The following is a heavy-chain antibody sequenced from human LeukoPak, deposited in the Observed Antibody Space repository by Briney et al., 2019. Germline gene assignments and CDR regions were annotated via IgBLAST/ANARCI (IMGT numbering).Heavy chain of an antibody. J-gene: IGHJ5*02. CDR2: IIPIFGTA. CDR3: ARQVSPLGYCSSTSCYNWFDP. V-gene: IGHV1-69*05. Sequence: SVKVSCKASGGTFSSYAISWVRQAPGQGLEWMGGIIPIFGTANYAQKFQGRVTITTDESTSTAYMELSSLRSEDTAVYYCARQVSPLGYCSSTSCYNWFDPWGQGTLVTVSS. D-gene: IGHD2-2*01. CDR1: GGTFSSYA.